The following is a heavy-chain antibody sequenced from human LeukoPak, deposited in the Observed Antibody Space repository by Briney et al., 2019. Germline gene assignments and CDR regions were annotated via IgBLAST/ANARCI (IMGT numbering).Heavy chain of an antibody. CDR2: IYYSGST. D-gene: IGHD3-22*01. CDR3: ARVVDSRGTYYYDTSGYYLDY. J-gene: IGHJ4*02. Sequence: PSETLSLTCTVSGGSISSYYWSWIRQPPGKGLEWIGYIYYSGSTNYNPSLKSRVTISVDTSKNQFSLKLSSVTAADTAVYYCARVVDSRGTYYYDTSGYYLDYWGQGTLVTVSS. CDR1: GGSISSYY. V-gene: IGHV4-59*01.